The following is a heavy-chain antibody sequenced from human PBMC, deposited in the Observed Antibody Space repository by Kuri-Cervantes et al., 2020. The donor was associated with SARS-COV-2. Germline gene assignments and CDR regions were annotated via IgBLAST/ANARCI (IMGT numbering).Heavy chain of an antibody. D-gene: IGHD3-10*01. Sequence: GESLKISCAASWFTVSSNHMSWVRQAPGKGLEWVSVIDSGGSTYYADSVKGRFTISRDNSKNTLYLQMNSLRAEDTAVYYCARRITMVRVAWVYFDYWGQGTLVTVSS. CDR2: IDSGGST. V-gene: IGHV3-53*01. CDR3: ARRITMVRVAWVYFDY. CDR1: WFTVSSNH. J-gene: IGHJ4*02.